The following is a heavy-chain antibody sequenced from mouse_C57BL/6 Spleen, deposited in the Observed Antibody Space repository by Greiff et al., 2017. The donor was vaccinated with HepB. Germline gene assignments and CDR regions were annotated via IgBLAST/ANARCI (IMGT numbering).Heavy chain of an antibody. CDR2: ISSGSSTI. J-gene: IGHJ3*01. D-gene: IGHD3-3*01. V-gene: IGHV5-17*01. CDR3: ARTGTLTY. Sequence: EVKLMESGGGLVKPGGSLKLSCAASGFTFSDYGMHWVRQAPEKGLEWVAYISSGSSTIYYADTVKGRFTISRDNAKNTLFLQMTSLRSEDTAMYYCARTGTLTYWGQGTLVTVSA. CDR1: GFTFSDYG.